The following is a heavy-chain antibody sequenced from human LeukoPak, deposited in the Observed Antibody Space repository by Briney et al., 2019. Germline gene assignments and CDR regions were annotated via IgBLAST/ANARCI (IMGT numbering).Heavy chain of an antibody. J-gene: IGHJ6*03. V-gene: IGHV4-59*01. CDR3: ARSHLDDILTGYHNYYYYYMDV. Sequence: SETLSLTCTVSGGSISSYYWSWIRQPPGKGLEWIGYIYYSGSTNYNPSLKSRVTISVGTSKNQFSLKLSSVTAADTAVYYCARSHLDDILTGYHNYYYYYMDVWGKGTTVTISS. D-gene: IGHD3-9*01. CDR1: GGSISSYY. CDR2: IYYSGST.